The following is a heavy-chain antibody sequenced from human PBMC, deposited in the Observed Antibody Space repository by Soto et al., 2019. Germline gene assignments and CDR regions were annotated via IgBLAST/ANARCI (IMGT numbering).Heavy chain of an antibody. CDR2: IIPIVGTA. Sequence: SVRVSCKASGVTFNNYVINWVRQAPLQVLEWMAGIIPIVGTANYAQKFQGRVTITADKSTSTAYMGLNSLRSDHTAVYYCARRSDDPNCLGNFEYWGQGTIVTLSS. D-gene: IGHD1-1*01. J-gene: IGHJ4*02. CDR3: ARRSDDPNCLGNFEY. CDR1: GVTFNNYV. V-gene: IGHV1-69*06.